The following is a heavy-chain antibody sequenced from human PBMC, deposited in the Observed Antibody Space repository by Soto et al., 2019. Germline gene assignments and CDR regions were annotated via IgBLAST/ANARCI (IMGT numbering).Heavy chain of an antibody. Sequence: PSETLSHTCTVSGGSISSGGYYWSWIRQHPGKGLEWIGYIYYSGSTYYNPSLKSRVTISVDTSKNQFSLKLSSVTAADTAVYYCARVFSDSSSFFDPWGQGTLVTVSS. J-gene: IGHJ5*02. D-gene: IGHD6-13*01. CDR1: GGSISSGGYY. V-gene: IGHV4-31*03. CDR3: ARVFSDSSSFFDP. CDR2: IYYSGST.